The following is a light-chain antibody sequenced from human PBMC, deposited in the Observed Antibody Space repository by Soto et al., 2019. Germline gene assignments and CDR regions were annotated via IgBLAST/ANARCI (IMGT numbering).Light chain of an antibody. CDR3: KKYGTWQLT. CDR2: GAA. Sequence: EILLPPSPGTLSLSPGERVPLSFRGSRSVANNYVAWYQQIPGQANRLIIYGAASRAAGIKDRFSGSGSGTDFSLAIRRMEPEDFAVYFCKKYGTWQLTCGGGTKVDIK. V-gene: IGKV3-20*01. CDR1: RSVANNY. J-gene: IGKJ4*01.